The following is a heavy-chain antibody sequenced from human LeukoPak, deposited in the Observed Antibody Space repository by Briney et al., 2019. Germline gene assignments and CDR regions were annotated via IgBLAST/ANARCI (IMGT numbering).Heavy chain of an antibody. CDR2: INPNSGGT. CDR3: ARDHSGYDYQTGKYYYYMDV. D-gene: IGHD5-12*01. CDR1: GYTFTGYY. J-gene: IGHJ6*03. Sequence: ASVKDSCKASGYTFTGYYMHWVRQAPGQGLEWMGWINPNSGGTNYAQKFQGRVTMTRDTSISTAYMELSRLRSDDTAVYYCARDHSGYDYQTGKYYYYMDVWGKGTTVTVSS. V-gene: IGHV1-2*02.